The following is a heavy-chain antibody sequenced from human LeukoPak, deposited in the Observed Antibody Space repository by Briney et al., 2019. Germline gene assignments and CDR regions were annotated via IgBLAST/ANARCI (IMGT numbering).Heavy chain of an antibody. D-gene: IGHD3-9*01. CDR2: IFHSGST. V-gene: IGHV4-31*03. CDR3: ARTSDYYYVDS. J-gene: IGHJ4*02. CDR1: GGSINSGHYY. Sequence: SETLSLTCTVSGGSINSGHYYWSWIRQVPGKGLEWIGYIFHSGSTYYNPSLKSRLSISVDTSKNQFSLKLSSVTAADAAVYYCARTSDYYYVDSWGQGTLVTVSS.